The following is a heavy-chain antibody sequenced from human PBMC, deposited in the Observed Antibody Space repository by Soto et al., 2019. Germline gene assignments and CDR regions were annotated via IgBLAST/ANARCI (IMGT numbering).Heavy chain of an antibody. CDR3: VKTKGGHSSSWYSYYYYGMDV. D-gene: IGHD6-13*01. CDR2: ISGSGGST. CDR1: RFTVNSYA. V-gene: IGHV3-23*01. Sequence: RLCGAACRFTVNSYAMSGVRKDPGKGLEWVSAISGSGGSTYYADSVKGRFTISRDNSKNTLYLQMNSLRAEDTAVYYCVKTKGGHSSSWYSYYYYGMDVWGQGTTVTVSS. J-gene: IGHJ6*02.